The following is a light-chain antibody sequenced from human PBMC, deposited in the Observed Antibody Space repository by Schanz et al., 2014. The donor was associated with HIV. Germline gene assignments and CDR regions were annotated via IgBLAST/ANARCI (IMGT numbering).Light chain of an antibody. CDR3: SSYTSSSTRV. V-gene: IGLV2-14*01. Sequence: QSVLTQPASVSGSPGQSVTISCTGTSSDVGAYNYAPWYQQHPGKAPKLMIYDVSNRPSGVSNRFSGSKSGNTASLTISGLQAEDEADYYCSSYTSSSTRVFGGGTKLTVL. CDR1: SSDVGAYNY. J-gene: IGLJ3*02. CDR2: DVS.